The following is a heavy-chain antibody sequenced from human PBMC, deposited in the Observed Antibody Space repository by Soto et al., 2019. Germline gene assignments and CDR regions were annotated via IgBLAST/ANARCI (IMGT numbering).Heavy chain of an antibody. CDR1: GGSISSYD. J-gene: IGHJ5*02. Sequence: SETLSLTCTVSGGSISSYDWSWIRQPPGKGLEWIGYIYYSGSTNYNPSLKSRVTISVDTSKNQFSLKLSSVTAADTAVYYCASGGAPLYCSSTSCYRYWFDPWGQGTLVTVSS. CDR3: ASGGAPLYCSSTSCYRYWFDP. CDR2: IYYSGST. D-gene: IGHD2-2*02. V-gene: IGHV4-59*08.